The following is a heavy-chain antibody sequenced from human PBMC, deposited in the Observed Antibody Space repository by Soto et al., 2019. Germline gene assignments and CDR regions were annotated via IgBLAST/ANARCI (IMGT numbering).Heavy chain of an antibody. V-gene: IGHV1-8*01. CDR2: MNPNSGNT. CDR3: ARGLTAGGNWFDS. CDR1: GYTFTSYD. D-gene: IGHD2-8*02. J-gene: IGHJ5*01. Sequence: ASVKVSCKASGYTFTSYDINWVRQATGQGLEWMGWMNPNSGNTAYAQKFQGRVTMTRNTSISTAYMELSSLRSEDTAVYCCARGLTAGGNWFDSWGQGTLVTVSS.